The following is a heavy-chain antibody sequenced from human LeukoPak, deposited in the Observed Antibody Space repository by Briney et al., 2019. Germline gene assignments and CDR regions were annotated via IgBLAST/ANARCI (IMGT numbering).Heavy chain of an antibody. V-gene: IGHV1-2*02. CDR2: INPNSGGT. CDR3: ARGWDSSGLSVDY. Sequence: ASVKVSCMASGYTFTGYYMHWVRQAPGQGLEWMGWINPNSGGTNYAQKFQGRVTMTRDTSISTAYMELSRLRSDDTAVYYCARGWDSSGLSVDYWGQGTLVTVSS. CDR1: GYTFTGYY. J-gene: IGHJ4*02. D-gene: IGHD3-22*01.